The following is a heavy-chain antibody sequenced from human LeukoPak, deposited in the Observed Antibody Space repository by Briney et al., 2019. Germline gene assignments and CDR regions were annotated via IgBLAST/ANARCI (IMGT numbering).Heavy chain of an antibody. J-gene: IGHJ5*02. CDR1: GGSFRGYY. Sequence: PSETLSLTCAVYGGSFRGYYWSWIRQPPGKGLEWVGEINHSGSTNYNPSLKSRVNISVDTSKNQFPLKLSSVTAADTAVYYCARGRWYYDFWSGYYSRREGNWFDPWGQGTLVTVSS. CDR2: INHSGST. CDR3: ARGRWYYDFWSGYYSRREGNWFDP. D-gene: IGHD3-3*01. V-gene: IGHV4-34*01.